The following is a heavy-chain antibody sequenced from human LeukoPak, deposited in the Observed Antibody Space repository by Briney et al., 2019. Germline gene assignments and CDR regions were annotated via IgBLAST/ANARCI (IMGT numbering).Heavy chain of an antibody. CDR1: GFTFDDYA. CDR2: ISWNSGSI. Sequence: GRSLRLSCAASGFTFDDYAMHWVRQAPGKGLEWVSGISWNSGSIGYADSVKGRFTISRDNAKNSLYLQMNSLRAEDTALYYCVWWVRGVIRDAFDIWGQGTMVTVSS. D-gene: IGHD3-10*01. V-gene: IGHV3-9*01. J-gene: IGHJ3*02. CDR3: VWWVRGVIRDAFDI.